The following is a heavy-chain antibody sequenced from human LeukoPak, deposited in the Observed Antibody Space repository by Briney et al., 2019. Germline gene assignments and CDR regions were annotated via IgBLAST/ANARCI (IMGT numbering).Heavy chain of an antibody. D-gene: IGHD6-19*01. CDR2: ISSSGTYK. J-gene: IGHJ4*02. CDR3: AKGKDSVAGATNDY. CDR1: GFTFSSYS. Sequence: GGSLRLSCAVSGFTFSSYSMSWVRQAPGKGLEWVSPISSSGTYKYYADSVKGRFTISRDNTKNSLYLQMNSLRAEDTAVYYCAKGKDSVAGATNDYWGQGTLVTVSS. V-gene: IGHV3-21*01.